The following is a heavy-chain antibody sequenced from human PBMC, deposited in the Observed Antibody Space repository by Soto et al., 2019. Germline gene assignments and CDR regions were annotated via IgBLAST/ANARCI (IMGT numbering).Heavy chain of an antibody. CDR2: IIDRGGST. CDR1: GFTFSSCA. V-gene: IGHV3-23*01. J-gene: IGHJ6*02. Sequence: PGGSLRLSCVDSGFTFSSCAMGWVRQAQGKGLEWVSDIIDRGGSTYYADTVKGRFTISRDNSKSTLYLQMNSLRAEDTALYYCAKGTSYYYYSGVDVWGQGTTVTVSS. CDR3: AKGTSYYYYSGVDV.